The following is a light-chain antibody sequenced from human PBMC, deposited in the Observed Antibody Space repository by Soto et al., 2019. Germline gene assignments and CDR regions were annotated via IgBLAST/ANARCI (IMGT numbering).Light chain of an antibody. CDR3: QQLNSYPQT. Sequence: DIQLTQSPSFLSASVGDRVTITCRASQGISSYLAWYQQKPGKAPKLLIYAASTLQSGVPSRFSGSGSGTEFTLTISSLQPEDFATYYCQQLNSYPQTFGQGPKVEIK. CDR2: AAS. J-gene: IGKJ1*01. V-gene: IGKV1-9*01. CDR1: QGISSY.